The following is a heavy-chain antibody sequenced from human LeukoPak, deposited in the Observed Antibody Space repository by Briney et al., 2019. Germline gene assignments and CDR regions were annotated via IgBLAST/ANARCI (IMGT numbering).Heavy chain of an antibody. J-gene: IGHJ5*02. CDR1: GGSISSSSYY. Sequence: SETLSLTCTVSGGSISSSSYYWGWIRQPPGKGLEWIGSSYYSGSTYYNPSLKSRVTISVDTSKNQFSLKLSSVTAADAAVYYCARGTNWFGPWGQGTLVTVSS. CDR3: ARGTNWFGP. D-gene: IGHD3-10*01. V-gene: IGHV4-39*01. CDR2: SYYSGST.